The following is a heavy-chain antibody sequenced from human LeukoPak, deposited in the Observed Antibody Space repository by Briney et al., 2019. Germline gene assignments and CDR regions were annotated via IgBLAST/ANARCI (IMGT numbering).Heavy chain of an antibody. CDR2: INSSSSYI. CDR1: GFTFSSYS. D-gene: IGHD3-16*01. J-gene: IGHJ4*02. Sequence: GGSLSLSCAVSGFTFSSYSRTWVRQAPGKGLEWVSSINSSSSYIYYADSVKGRFTISRDNAKNSLYLQMNSLRAEDTAVYYCARDLGGGAFVYWGQGTLVTVSS. V-gene: IGHV3-21*01. CDR3: ARDLGGGAFVY.